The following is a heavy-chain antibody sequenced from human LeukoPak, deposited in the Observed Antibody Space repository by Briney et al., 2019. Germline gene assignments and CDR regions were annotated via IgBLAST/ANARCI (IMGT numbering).Heavy chain of an antibody. CDR3: AKTVGATRGGFDI. D-gene: IGHD1-26*01. J-gene: IGHJ3*02. V-gene: IGHV3-23*01. CDR2: ISGSGGTT. Sequence: GGSLRLSCAASGFTFSSYAMTWVRQAPGKGLEWVSVISGSGGTTYYADSVKGRFTISRDNSKNTLYLQMNSLRAEDTAVYYCAKTVGATRGGFDIWGQGTMVTVSS. CDR1: GFTFSSYA.